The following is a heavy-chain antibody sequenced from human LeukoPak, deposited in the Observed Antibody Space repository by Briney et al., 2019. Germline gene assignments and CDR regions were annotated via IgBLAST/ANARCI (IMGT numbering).Heavy chain of an antibody. D-gene: IGHD2-15*01. Sequence: ESGPTLVKPTQTLTLTCTFSGFSLSTSGVGVGWIRQPPGKALEWLALIFWDDDEFYSPSLKGRLTITKDTSRNQVVLTMTNMDPEDTATNYCAHRLRRRTCNCGTCYSFHFWGQGTLGTGSS. CDR3: AHRLRRRTCNCGTCYSFHF. J-gene: IGHJ4*02. CDR1: GFSLSTSGVG. V-gene: IGHV2-5*02. CDR2: IFWDDDE.